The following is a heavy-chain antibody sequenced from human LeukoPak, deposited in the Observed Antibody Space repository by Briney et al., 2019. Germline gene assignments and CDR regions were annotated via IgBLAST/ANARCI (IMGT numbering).Heavy chain of an antibody. CDR1: GGSISSFY. V-gene: IGHV4-59*01. CDR3: ARLRYYSSGYRSSSSYFEY. D-gene: IGHD3-22*01. Sequence: KPSETLSLTRTVSGGSISSFYWYCMRQPPGKGLEWIGYIYYSGSTNYNPSLKSRVTISVDTSKNQFSLKLSAVTAADTAVYYCARLRYYSSGYRSSSSYFEYWGQGTLVTVSS. J-gene: IGHJ4*02. CDR2: IYYSGST.